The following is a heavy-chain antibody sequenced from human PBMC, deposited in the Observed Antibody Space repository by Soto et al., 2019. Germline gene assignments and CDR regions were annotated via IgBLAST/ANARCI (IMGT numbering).Heavy chain of an antibody. J-gene: IGHJ4*02. CDR3: AKDYPASSATVISSLNPIDY. CDR2: IGDSGRRT. V-gene: IGHV3-23*01. CDR1: GFTFSNYA. Sequence: EVQLLASGGGLVQPGGSLRLSCAASGFTFSNYAINWVRQAPGKGLEWVSLIGDSGRRTHYADSVKGRFTISRDNSKNTLYLKMNSLRGEDTAIYSCAKDYPASSATVISSLNPIDYWGQGTLVTVSS. D-gene: IGHD3-10*01.